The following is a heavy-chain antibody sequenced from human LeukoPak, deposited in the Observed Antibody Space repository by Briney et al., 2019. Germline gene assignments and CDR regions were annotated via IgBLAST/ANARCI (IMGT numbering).Heavy chain of an antibody. CDR1: GFTVSSNS. CDR2: IYSDNT. D-gene: IGHD4/OR15-4a*01. CDR3: ARRAGAYSRPYDY. J-gene: IGHJ4*02. V-gene: IGHV3-53*01. Sequence: GGSLRLSCTVSGFTVSSNSMSWVRQAPGKGLEWVSFIYSDNTHYSDSVKGRFTISRDNSKNTLYLQMNSLRAEDTAVYHCARRAGAYSRPYDYWGQGTLVTVSS.